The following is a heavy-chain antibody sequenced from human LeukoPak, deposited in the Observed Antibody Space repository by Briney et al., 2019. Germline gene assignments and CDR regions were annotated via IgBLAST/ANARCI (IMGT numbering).Heavy chain of an antibody. D-gene: IGHD1-26*01. J-gene: IGHJ4*02. CDR1: GYTFTGYY. V-gene: IGHV1-2*02. CDR3: ARWSPKVGARD. Sequence: ASVKVSCKASGYTFTGYYMHWVRRAPGQGLEWMGWINPNSGGTNYAQKFQGRVTMTRDTSISTAYMELSRLRSDDTAVYYSARWSPKVGARDWGQGTLVTVSS. CDR2: INPNSGGT.